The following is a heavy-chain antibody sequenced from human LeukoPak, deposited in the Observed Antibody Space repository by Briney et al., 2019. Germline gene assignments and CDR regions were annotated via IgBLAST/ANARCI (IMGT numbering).Heavy chain of an antibody. Sequence: SETLSLTCTVYSESFSNCYWRWIRQPPGPGLGWIGEINHSGSTNYNPSLKSRVTISVDTYKNQFFLKLSSVTDADTAVDYWAGGRRYSYGYCWFDHWGQGTLVTVSS. CDR1: SESFSNCY. D-gene: IGHD5-18*01. V-gene: IGHV4-34*01. J-gene: IGHJ5*02. CDR2: INHSGST. CDR3: AGGRRYSYGYCWFDH.